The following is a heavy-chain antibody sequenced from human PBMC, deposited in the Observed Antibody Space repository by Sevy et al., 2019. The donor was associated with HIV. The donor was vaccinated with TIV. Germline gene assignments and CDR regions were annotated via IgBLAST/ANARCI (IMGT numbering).Heavy chain of an antibody. CDR1: GDSISSYY. D-gene: IGHD6-6*01. V-gene: IGHV4-59*01. CDR3: ARASGQSTSSRYFDF. CDR2: IHYSGST. J-gene: IGHJ4*02. Sequence: SVTLSLTCTVSGDSISSYYWSWMRQPPGKGLEWIGYIHYSGSTNYNPSLKSRVTISVDTSKSQFSLNLNSVTAADTAVYFCARASGQSTSSRYFDFWGQGTLVTVSS.